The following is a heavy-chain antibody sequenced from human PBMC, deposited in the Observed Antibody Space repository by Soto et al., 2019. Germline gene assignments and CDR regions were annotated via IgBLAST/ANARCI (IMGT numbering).Heavy chain of an antibody. CDR2: FYYLGST. CDR3: ARHRGGSHYTAFAY. D-gene: IGHD2-15*01. CDR1: GDSISSSSYS. J-gene: IGHJ4*02. Sequence: PSETLSLTCTVSGDSISSSSYSWGWVRQPPGKGLEWIGTFYYLGSTNYNPSLKSRVTISVDTSKNQFSLKMSSVTAADTAVYYCARHRGGSHYTAFAYWGQGTLVTVSS. V-gene: IGHV4-39*01.